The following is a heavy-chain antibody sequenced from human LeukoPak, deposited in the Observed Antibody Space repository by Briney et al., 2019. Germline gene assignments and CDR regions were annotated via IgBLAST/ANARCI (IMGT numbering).Heavy chain of an antibody. CDR2: IDHRGSI. CDR1: GGSFTDYY. Sequence: SETLSLTCVVNGGSFTDYYWTWIRQAPGNGLEWVGDIDHRGSINYNPSLKSRVTISVDTSKNQFSLRLSSVTAADTAVYYCARGLVVVTMTSSIMDVWGQGTTVTVSS. J-gene: IGHJ6*02. D-gene: IGHD3-22*01. CDR3: ARGLVVVTMTSSIMDV. V-gene: IGHV4-34*01.